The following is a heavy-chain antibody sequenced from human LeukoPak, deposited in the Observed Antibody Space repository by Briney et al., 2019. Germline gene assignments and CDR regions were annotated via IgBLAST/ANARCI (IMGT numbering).Heavy chain of an antibody. V-gene: IGHV4-61*01. Sequence: SETLSLTCTVSGGSVSSGSYYWRWIRQPPGKGLEWIGYIYYSGSTNYNPSLKSRVTIPVDTSKNQFSLKLSSVTAADTAVYYCARAIMGAASVDSWGQGTLVTVSS. CDR3: ARAIMGAASVDS. J-gene: IGHJ4*02. D-gene: IGHD1-26*01. CDR1: GGSVSSGSYY. CDR2: IYYSGST.